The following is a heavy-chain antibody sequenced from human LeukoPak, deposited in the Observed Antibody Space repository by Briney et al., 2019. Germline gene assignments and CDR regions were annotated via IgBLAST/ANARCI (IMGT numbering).Heavy chain of an antibody. Sequence: ASVKVSCKXSGYTFTGYYMHWVRQAPGQGLEWMGWINPNSGGTNYAQKFQGRVTMTRDTSISTAYMELSRLRSDDTAVYYCARGDYDYVWGSYPLTYFDYWGQGTLVTVSS. CDR2: INPNSGGT. D-gene: IGHD3-16*02. V-gene: IGHV1-2*02. CDR1: GYTFTGYY. CDR3: ARGDYDYVWGSYPLTYFDY. J-gene: IGHJ4*02.